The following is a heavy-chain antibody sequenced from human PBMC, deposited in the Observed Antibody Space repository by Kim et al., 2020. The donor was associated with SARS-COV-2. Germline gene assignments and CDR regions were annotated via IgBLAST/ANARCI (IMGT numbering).Heavy chain of an antibody. V-gene: IGHV4-34*04. Sequence: PSLKNRATISVYTSKNQFSLKLNSVTAADTAIYYCARYCSSATCHGAFDIWGQGTMVTVSS. CDR3: ARYCSSATCHGAFDI. D-gene: IGHD2-2*01. J-gene: IGHJ3*02.